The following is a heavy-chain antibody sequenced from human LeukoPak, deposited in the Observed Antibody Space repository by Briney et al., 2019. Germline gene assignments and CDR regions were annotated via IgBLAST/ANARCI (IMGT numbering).Heavy chain of an antibody. V-gene: IGHV3-11*01. CDR1: GFTFSDYY. D-gene: IGHD3-9*01. Sequence: GGSLRLSCAASGFTFSDYYMSWIRQAPGKGLEWVSYISSSGSTIYYADSVKGRFTISRDNAKNSLYLQMNSLRAEDTAVYYCAREPPYYDILTGYSYYYYGMDVWGQGTTVTVSS. CDR2: ISSSGSTI. J-gene: IGHJ6*02. CDR3: AREPPYYDILTGYSYYYYGMDV.